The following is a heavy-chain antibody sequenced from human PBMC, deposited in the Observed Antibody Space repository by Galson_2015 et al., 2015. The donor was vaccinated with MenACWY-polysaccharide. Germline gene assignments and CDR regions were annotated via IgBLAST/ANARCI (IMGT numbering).Heavy chain of an antibody. CDR2: ISKSGDSI. CDR1: GFRLCAWY. V-gene: IGHV3-11*04. J-gene: IGHJ6*02. CDR3: ARGHYGMDV. Sequence: SLRLSCAASGFRLCAWYMSWIRPAPGKGLAWLSYISKSGDSIYYGDSVKGRFAISRDNAKKSLYLQMNSLRAEDTAVYFCARGHYGMDVWGQGTTVTVSS.